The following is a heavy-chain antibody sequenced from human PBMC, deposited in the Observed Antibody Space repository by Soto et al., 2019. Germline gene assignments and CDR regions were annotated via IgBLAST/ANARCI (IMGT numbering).Heavy chain of an antibody. V-gene: IGHV4-59*01. J-gene: IGHJ5*02. CDR3: ARALATVTTFWFDP. CDR1: GGSISSYY. D-gene: IGHD4-17*01. Sequence: SETLSLTCTVSGGSISSYYWSWIRQPPGKGLEWIGYIYYSGSTNYNPSLKSRVTISVDTSKNQFSLKLSSVTAADTAVYYCARALATVTTFWFDPWGQGTLVTVSS. CDR2: IYYSGST.